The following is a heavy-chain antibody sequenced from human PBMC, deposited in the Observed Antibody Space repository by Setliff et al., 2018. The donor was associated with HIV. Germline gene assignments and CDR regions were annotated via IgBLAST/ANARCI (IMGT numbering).Heavy chain of an antibody. CDR1: VCSVTTYG. D-gene: IGHD2-21*01. CDR2: IIPIFGTT. Sequence: GASVKVPCKATVCSVTTYGITWVRQAPGQGLAWMGGIIPIFGTTKYAQKFQGRVTISADESTRTANMELSSLTVEDTAVYFCARPWCCLVQTANYFDSWGQGTLVTVSS. CDR3: ARPWCCLVQTANYFDS. V-gene: IGHV1-69*13. J-gene: IGHJ4*02.